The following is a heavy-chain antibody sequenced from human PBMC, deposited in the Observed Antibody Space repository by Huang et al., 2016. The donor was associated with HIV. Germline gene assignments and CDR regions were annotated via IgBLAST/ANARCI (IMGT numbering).Heavy chain of an antibody. CDR3: ARQTAPTNGVYNFFLRY. CDR2: VSFRGKM. V-gene: IGHV4-39*01. CDR1: GGSVNIANYY. J-gene: IGHJ4*02. Sequence: LQESGPGLVKPSETLSLKCGVSGGSVNIANYYWGWIRQSPGKGLEWIGGVSFRGKMCSNPSLSSRVVMSIDTSKNQFSLTLRDVTGADSAIYYCARQTAPTNGVYNFFLRYWGPGSLVTVSS. D-gene: IGHD2-8*01.